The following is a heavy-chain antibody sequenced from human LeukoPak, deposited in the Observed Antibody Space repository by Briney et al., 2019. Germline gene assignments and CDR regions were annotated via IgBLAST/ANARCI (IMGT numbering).Heavy chain of an antibody. Sequence: ASVKVSCKASGGTFSSYAISWVRQAPGQGLEWMGRIIPTLGIANYAQKFQGRVTITADKSTSTAYMELSSLRSEDTAVYYCARRGRDYYDSSGYYFSWGQGTLVTVSS. V-gene: IGHV1-69*04. CDR1: GGTFSSYA. CDR3: ARRGRDYYDSSGYYFS. CDR2: IIPTLGIA. J-gene: IGHJ5*02. D-gene: IGHD3-22*01.